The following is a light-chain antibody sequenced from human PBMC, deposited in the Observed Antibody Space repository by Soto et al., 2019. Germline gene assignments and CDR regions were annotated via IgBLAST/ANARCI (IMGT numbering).Light chain of an antibody. CDR1: QSVSSSY. J-gene: IGKJ5*01. Sequence: EIVLTQSPDTLSLSPGESATLSCRASQSVSSSYLAWYQHKPGRAPRLLIYGASIRATGIPDRFSGSGSGTDFTLTISRLEPEDFAVFYCQQYDNSITFGQGTRLEIE. CDR2: GAS. CDR3: QQYDNSIT. V-gene: IGKV3-20*01.